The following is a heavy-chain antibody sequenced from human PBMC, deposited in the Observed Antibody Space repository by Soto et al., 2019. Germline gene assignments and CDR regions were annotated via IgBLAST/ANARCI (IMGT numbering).Heavy chain of an antibody. CDR3: TTGPFIAGDY. J-gene: IGHJ4*02. CDR1: GFPFSNFA. CDR2: ITSSSDST. D-gene: IGHD1-1*01. Sequence: EVQLLESGGGLVQPGWSLRLSCVSSGFPFSNFAMSWVRQAPGKGLEWVSVITSSSDSTYFADSVRGRFTISRDNSKNTLYLHLNSLRAEDTAIYYWTTGPFIAGDYWGQGTPVTVTS. V-gene: IGHV3-23*01.